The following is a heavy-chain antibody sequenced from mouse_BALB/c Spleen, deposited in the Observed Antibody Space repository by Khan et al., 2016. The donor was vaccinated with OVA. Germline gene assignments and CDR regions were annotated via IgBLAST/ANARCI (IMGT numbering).Heavy chain of an antibody. CDR1: GYSITSGYG. Sequence: EVQLQESGPGLVKPSQSLSLTCTVTGYSITSGYGWNWIRQFPGNKLEWMGYISYSGSPNSNPSLKRRISITRDTSKNQFFLKLNSVTTEDTATYYWARTARIKYWGQGTTLTVSS. J-gene: IGHJ2*01. CDR2: ISYSGSP. D-gene: IGHD1-2*01. CDR3: ARTARIKY. V-gene: IGHV3-2*02.